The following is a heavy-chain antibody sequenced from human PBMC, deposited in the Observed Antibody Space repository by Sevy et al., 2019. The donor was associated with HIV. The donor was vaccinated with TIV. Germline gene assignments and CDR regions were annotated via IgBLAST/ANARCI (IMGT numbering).Heavy chain of an antibody. Sequence: GESLKISCAISGFTVNDKYIIWVRQASGKGLEWVSVIFSSGSTYYADSAKGRFTISRDNSKNTVDLQMNSVRAEDTAVYYCVSLFLSYRSGWSYFDYWGQGTLVTVSS. D-gene: IGHD6-19*01. J-gene: IGHJ4*02. V-gene: IGHV3-66*02. CDR1: GFTVNDKY. CDR2: IFSSGST. CDR3: VSLFLSYRSGWSYFDY.